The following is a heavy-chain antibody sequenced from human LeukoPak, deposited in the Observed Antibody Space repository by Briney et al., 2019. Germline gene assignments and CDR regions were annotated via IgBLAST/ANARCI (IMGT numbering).Heavy chain of an antibody. CDR2: ISYDGSNK. J-gene: IGHJ5*02. D-gene: IGHD6-13*01. CDR1: GFTFSSYG. CDR3: AKDSFDGGYSP. Sequence: GGSLRLSCAASGFTFSSYGMHWVRQAPGKGLEWVAVISYDGSNKYYADSVKGRFTISRDNSKNTLYLQMNSLRAEDAAVYYCAKDSFDGGYSPWGQGALVTVSS. V-gene: IGHV3-30*18.